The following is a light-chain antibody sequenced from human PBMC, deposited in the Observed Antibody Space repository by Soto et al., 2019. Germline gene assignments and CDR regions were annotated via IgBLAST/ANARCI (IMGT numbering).Light chain of an antibody. CDR1: QGIGND. CDR2: GAS. CDR3: LQHHSYPWT. Sequence: AIQMTQSPSSLSASVGDRVTITCRASQGIGNDLAWYQQKPGKAPKLLIYGASSLQSGVPSRFSGSGSGTDFTLTSSSLQPVDSATYYCLQHHSYPWTFGHGTKVEIK. J-gene: IGKJ1*01. V-gene: IGKV1-6*01.